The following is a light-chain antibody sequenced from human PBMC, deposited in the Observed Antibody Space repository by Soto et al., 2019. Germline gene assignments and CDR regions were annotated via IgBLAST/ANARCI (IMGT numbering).Light chain of an antibody. J-gene: IGLJ1*01. Sequence: QSALTQPASVSGSPGQSITISCTGTSSDVGGYNYVSWYQQHPSKAPKLMIYDVSNRPSGVSNRFSGSKSGNTASLTISGLHAEDEADYYFSSYTSSSTPYVFGTGTKLTVL. CDR2: DVS. CDR3: SSYTSSSTPYV. V-gene: IGLV2-14*01. CDR1: SSDVGGYNY.